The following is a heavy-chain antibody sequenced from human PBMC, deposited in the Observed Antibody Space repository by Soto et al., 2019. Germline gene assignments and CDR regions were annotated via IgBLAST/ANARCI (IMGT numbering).Heavy chain of an antibody. J-gene: IGHJ6*02. CDR1: QYTFTDYY. Sequence: SVKVSCKASQYTFTDYYVHWVRQAPGQGLEWMGWINPNSSGSNYAQKFQGRVTMTRDTSISTAYMDLSRLRSDDTAMYYCARAVSPSYYVMDVWGQGTTVIVSS. CDR3: ARAVSPSYYVMDV. CDR2: INPNSSGS. V-gene: IGHV1-2*02.